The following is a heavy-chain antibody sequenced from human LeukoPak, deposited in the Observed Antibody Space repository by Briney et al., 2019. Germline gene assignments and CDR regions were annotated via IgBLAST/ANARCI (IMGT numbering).Heavy chain of an antibody. CDR3: AKGLVWGTGDAFDI. J-gene: IGHJ3*02. Sequence: GGSLRLSCAASGLTFSRHAMSWVRQAPGKGLEWVSAISGSGGSTYYADSVKGRFTISRDNSKNTLYLQMNSLRAEDTAVYYCAKGLVWGTGDAFDIWGQGTMVTVSS. CDR2: ISGSGGST. D-gene: IGHD3-16*01. CDR1: GLTFSRHA. V-gene: IGHV3-23*01.